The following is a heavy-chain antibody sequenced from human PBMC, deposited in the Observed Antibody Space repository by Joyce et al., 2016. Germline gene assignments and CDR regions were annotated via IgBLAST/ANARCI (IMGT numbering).Heavy chain of an antibody. CDR3: AILNWGT. Sequence: QVQLVQSGAEVKKPGSSVKVSCQASGGTFNSFTISWVRQAPGQGLEWWGGIIPISDTTNYAQNFQGRVTITADQSANTVYMDMSSLRSGDTAFYYCAILNWGTWGQGVLVTVSS. CDR1: GGTFNSFT. CDR2: IIPISDTT. V-gene: IGHV1-69*01. J-gene: IGHJ5*02. D-gene: IGHD7-27*01.